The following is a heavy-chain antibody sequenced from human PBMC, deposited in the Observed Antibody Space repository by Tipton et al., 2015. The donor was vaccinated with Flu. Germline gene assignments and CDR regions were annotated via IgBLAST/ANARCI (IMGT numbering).Heavy chain of an antibody. D-gene: IGHD1-7*01. CDR3: ARDGGNYGHSYGVDV. CDR1: RDSVSSNSAA. J-gene: IGHJ6*02. Sequence: GLVKPSQTLSLTCAISRDSVSSNSAAWHWIRQSPWRGLEWLGRTYYRSKWYNNYAVSVKSRIIINPDTSKNQFSLHLNSVTPEDTAVYYCARDGGNYGHSYGVDVWGQGTTVTVSS. V-gene: IGHV6-1*01. CDR2: TYYRSKWYN.